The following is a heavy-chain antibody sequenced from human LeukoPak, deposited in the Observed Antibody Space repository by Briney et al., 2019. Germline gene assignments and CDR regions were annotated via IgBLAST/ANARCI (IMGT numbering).Heavy chain of an antibody. D-gene: IGHD3-22*01. V-gene: IGHV4-38-2*02. CDR2: LYHSGKT. Sequence: SETLSLTCAVSNYSITSGYFRGWIRPPPGKGVEWIARLYHSGKTYYNPSLRNRVTLFVDTSKNQFSLTLTSLTAADTTVYYCARDGVFHDSDGYSFDYWGQGTLVTVSS. CDR3: ARDGVFHDSDGYSFDY. J-gene: IGHJ4*02. CDR1: NYSITSGYF.